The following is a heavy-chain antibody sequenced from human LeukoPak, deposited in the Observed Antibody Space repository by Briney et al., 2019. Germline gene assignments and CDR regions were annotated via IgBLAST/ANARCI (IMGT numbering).Heavy chain of an antibody. J-gene: IGHJ5*02. CDR1: GFTFDDYG. Sequence: GGSLRLSCAASGFTFDDYGMSWVRQAPGKGLEWVSGINWNGGSTGYADSVKGRFTISRDNAKNSLYLQMNSLRAEDTALYYCARDGIVVVPAAENWFDPWGQGTLVTVSS. CDR2: INWNGGST. D-gene: IGHD2-2*01. CDR3: ARDGIVVVPAAENWFDP. V-gene: IGHV3-20*04.